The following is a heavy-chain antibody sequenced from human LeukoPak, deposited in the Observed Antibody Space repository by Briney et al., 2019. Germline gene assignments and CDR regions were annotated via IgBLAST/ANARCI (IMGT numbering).Heavy chain of an antibody. Sequence: SVKVSCKASGGTFSSYAISWVRQAPGQGLEWMGRIIPIFGTANYAQKFQGRVTITTDESTSTAYMELSSLRSEDTAVYYRARVGGYSYGSHFDYWGQGTLVTVSS. V-gene: IGHV1-69*05. J-gene: IGHJ4*02. CDR2: IIPIFGTA. CDR3: ARVGGYSYGSHFDY. D-gene: IGHD5-18*01. CDR1: GGTFSSYA.